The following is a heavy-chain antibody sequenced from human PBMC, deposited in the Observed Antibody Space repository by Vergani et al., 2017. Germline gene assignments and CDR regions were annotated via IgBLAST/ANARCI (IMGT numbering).Heavy chain of an antibody. D-gene: IGHD3-10*01. J-gene: IGHJ6*02. CDR1: GGSISSSSYY. CDR2: IYYSGST. V-gene: IGHV4-39*01. Sequence: QLQLQESGPGLVKPSETLSLTCTVSGGSISSSSYYWGWIRQPPGKGLECIGNIYYSGSTYYNPPLKSRVTISVDTSENQFSLKLSSVTAADTDEYYCARYVTIVRSDYYGMDVWGQGTTVTVSS. CDR3: ARYVTIVRSDYYGMDV.